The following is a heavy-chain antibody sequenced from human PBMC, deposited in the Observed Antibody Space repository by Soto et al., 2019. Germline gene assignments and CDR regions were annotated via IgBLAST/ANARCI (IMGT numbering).Heavy chain of an antibody. J-gene: IGHJ4*02. D-gene: IGHD6-13*01. V-gene: IGHV3-23*01. CDR3: AKVRVSSSWYRVFDY. CDR1: GFTFSSYA. Sequence: GGSLRLSCAASGFTFSSYAMSWVRQAPGKGLEWVSAISGSGGSTYYADSVKGRFTISRDNSKNTLYLQMNSLRAEDTAVYYCAKVRVSSSWYRVFDYWGQGTLVTVSS. CDR2: ISGSGGST.